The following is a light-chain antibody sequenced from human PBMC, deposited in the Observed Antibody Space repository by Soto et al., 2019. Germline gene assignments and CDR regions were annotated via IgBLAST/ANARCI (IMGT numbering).Light chain of an antibody. CDR3: QQYNSYST. Sequence: DIQMTQSPSTLSASVGDRVTITCRASQSISSWLAWYQKKPGKAPKLLIYKASFLESAVPSRFSGSGSGTEFTLTSSSPQPDDFATYYCQQYNSYSTFGQGTKVEIK. CDR2: KAS. CDR1: QSISSW. J-gene: IGKJ1*01. V-gene: IGKV1-5*03.